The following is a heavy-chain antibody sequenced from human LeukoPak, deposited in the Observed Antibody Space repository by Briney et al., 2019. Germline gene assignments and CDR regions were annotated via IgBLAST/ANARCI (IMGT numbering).Heavy chain of an antibody. CDR2: INHSGST. D-gene: IGHD4-17*01. CDR1: GGSFSGYY. J-gene: IGHJ3*02. V-gene: IGHV4-34*01. CDR3: ARSAYTVTKNAFDI. Sequence: SETLSLTCAVYGGSFSGYYWSWIRQPPGKGLEWIGEINHSGSTNYNPSLKSRVTISVDTSKNQFSLKPSSVTAADTAVYYCARSAYTVTKNAFDIWGQGTMVTVSS.